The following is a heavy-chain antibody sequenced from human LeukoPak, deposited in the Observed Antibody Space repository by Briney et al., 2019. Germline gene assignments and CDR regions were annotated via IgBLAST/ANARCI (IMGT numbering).Heavy chain of an antibody. CDR1: GFTFNSYR. CDR2: ISSSSSTI. J-gene: IGHJ6*04. CDR3: AELGITMIGGV. D-gene: IGHD3-10*02. Sequence: GGSLRLSCAASGFTFNSYRMNWVRQAPGKGLEWVSYISSSSSTIYYADSVKGRLTISRDNAKNSLYLQMNSLRAEDTAVYYCAELGITMIGGVWGKGTTVTISS. V-gene: IGHV3-48*01.